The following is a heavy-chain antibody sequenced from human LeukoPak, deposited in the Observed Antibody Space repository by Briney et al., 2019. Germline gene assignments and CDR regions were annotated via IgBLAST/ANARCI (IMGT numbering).Heavy chain of an antibody. CDR2: ISAYNGNT. V-gene: IGHV1-18*01. D-gene: IGHD4-17*01. Sequence: ASVKVSCKASGYTFTSYGISWVRQAPGQGLEWMGWISAYNGNTNYAQKLQGRVTMTTDTSTSTAYMELRSLRSDDTAVYYCARGGALGLTTATYNWFDPWGQGTLVTVSS. CDR3: ARGGALGLTTATYNWFDP. J-gene: IGHJ5*02. CDR1: GYTFTSYG.